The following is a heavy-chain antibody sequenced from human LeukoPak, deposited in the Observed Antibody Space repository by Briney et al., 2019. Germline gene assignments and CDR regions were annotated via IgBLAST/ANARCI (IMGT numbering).Heavy chain of an antibody. V-gene: IGHV1-2*02. CDR3: AREGVNTVMS. CDR2: INPNSGDT. Sequence: GASVKVSCKASGYTFTDYYVYWVRQAPGQGLEWMGWINPNSGDTNYAQKFQGRVTMTRDTSISTAYMELSRLTSDDTAMYYCAREGVNTVMSWGQGALVTVSS. CDR1: GYTFTDYY. J-gene: IGHJ5*02. D-gene: IGHD5-18*01.